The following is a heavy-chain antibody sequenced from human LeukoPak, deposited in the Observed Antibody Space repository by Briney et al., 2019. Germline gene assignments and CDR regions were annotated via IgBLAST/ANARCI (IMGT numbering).Heavy chain of an antibody. J-gene: IGHJ4*02. V-gene: IGHV1-46*01. CDR2: INPSGGST. CDR1: GYTFTSYY. D-gene: IGHD6-19*01. Sequence: GASVTVSCTASGYTFTSYYMHWVRQAPGQGLEWMGIINPSGGSTSYAQKFQGRVTMTRDTSTSTVYMELSSLRSEDTAVYYCARVSFHQWLAIDYWGQGTLVTVSS. CDR3: ARVSFHQWLAIDY.